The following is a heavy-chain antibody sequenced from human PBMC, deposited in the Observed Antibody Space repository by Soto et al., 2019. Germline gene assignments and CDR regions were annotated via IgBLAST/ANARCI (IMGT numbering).Heavy chain of an antibody. Sequence: GGSLRLSCAASGFTFDDYAMHWVRQAPGKGLGWVSGISWNSGSIGYADSVKGRFTISRDNAKNSLYLQMNSLRAEDTALYYCAVAVVVAATPSNAFDIWGQGTMVTVSS. CDR1: GFTFDDYA. CDR3: AVAVVVAATPSNAFDI. D-gene: IGHD2-15*01. J-gene: IGHJ3*02. CDR2: ISWNSGSI. V-gene: IGHV3-9*01.